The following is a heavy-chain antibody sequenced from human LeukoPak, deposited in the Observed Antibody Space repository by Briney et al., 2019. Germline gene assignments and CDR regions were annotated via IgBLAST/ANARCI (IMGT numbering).Heavy chain of an antibody. Sequence: GSLRLSCAASGFTFSSYAMSWVRQPPGKGLEWIGEINHSGSTNYNPSLKSRVTISVDTSKNQFSLKLSSVTAADTAVYYCARGNYDFWSGYSGYFDYWGQGTLVTVSS. D-gene: IGHD3-3*01. J-gene: IGHJ4*02. V-gene: IGHV4-34*01. CDR3: ARGNYDFWSGYSGYFDY. CDR1: GFTFSSYA. CDR2: INHSGST.